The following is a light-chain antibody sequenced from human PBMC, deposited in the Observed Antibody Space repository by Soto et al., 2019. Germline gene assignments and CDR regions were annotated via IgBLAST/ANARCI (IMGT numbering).Light chain of an antibody. CDR3: QQRSNWPIT. V-gene: IGKV3-11*01. J-gene: IGKJ5*01. CDR2: DTS. CDR1: QSVSSSY. Sequence: EFVLTQSPGTLSLSPGERENLSCRASQSVSSSYLAWYQQKPGQAPRLLIYDTSNRATGIPARFSGSGSGTDFTLTISSLEPEDFAVYYCQQRSNWPITFGQGTRLEIK.